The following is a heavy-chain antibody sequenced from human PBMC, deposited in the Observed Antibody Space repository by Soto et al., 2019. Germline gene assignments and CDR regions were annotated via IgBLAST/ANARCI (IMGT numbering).Heavy chain of an antibody. Sequence: ASVKISCKASGGTFSSYAISWVRQAPGQGLEWMGGIIPIFGTANYAQKFQGRVTITADESTSTAYMELSSLRSEDTAVSYCASGPKNYDSSGYYFPNDAFDIWGQGTMVTVSS. J-gene: IGHJ3*02. D-gene: IGHD3-22*01. CDR3: ASGPKNYDSSGYYFPNDAFDI. V-gene: IGHV1-69*13. CDR1: GGTFSSYA. CDR2: IIPIFGTA.